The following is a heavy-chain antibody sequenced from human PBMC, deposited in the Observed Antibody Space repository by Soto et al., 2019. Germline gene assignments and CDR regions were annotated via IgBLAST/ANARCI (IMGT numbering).Heavy chain of an antibody. D-gene: IGHD3-10*01. Sequence: QVQLQESGPGLVKSSETLSLICFVSGEALGSGQSYWNWIRQAPGKGLEWIGQTFVTGATKYSAXXKSRVTXSVXXSXXQISLTLTSVTAADXATXXXXXGRXXRAGSSFGRRMDVWGXGTTVTVSS. CDR2: TFVTGAT. CDR1: GEALGSGQSY. V-gene: IGHV4-61*01. J-gene: IGHJ6*02. CDR3: XXGRXXRAGSSFGRRMDV.